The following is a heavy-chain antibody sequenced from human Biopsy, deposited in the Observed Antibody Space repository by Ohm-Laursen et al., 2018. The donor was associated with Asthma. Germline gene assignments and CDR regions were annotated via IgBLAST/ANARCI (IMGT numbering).Heavy chain of an antibody. J-gene: IGHJ4*02. D-gene: IGHD6-19*01. Sequence: SLRLSCAAPGFTFSDYYMNWIRQAPGKGLEWISYINGKSNSIEYADSVKGRFTISRDNAKNSLYLQMNSLRAEDTAVYYCARDSYSSGLYDDFESWGQGTLVTVSS. CDR2: INGKSNSI. V-gene: IGHV3-11*01. CDR3: ARDSYSSGLYDDFES. CDR1: GFTFSDYY.